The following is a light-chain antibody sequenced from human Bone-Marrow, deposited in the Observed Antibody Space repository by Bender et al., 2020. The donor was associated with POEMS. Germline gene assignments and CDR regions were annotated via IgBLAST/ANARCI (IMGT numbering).Light chain of an antibody. CDR2: EVT. CDR1: SSDIGGYNY. V-gene: IGLV2-8*01. J-gene: IGLJ3*02. Sequence: QSALTQPPSASGSPGQSVTISCIGSSSDIGGYNYVSWYQQHPGKAPKLLIYEVTKRPSGVPDRFSGSKSGTSASLAISGLRSEDEADYYCAAWDDSLSGWVFGGGTKLTVL. CDR3: AAWDDSLSGWV.